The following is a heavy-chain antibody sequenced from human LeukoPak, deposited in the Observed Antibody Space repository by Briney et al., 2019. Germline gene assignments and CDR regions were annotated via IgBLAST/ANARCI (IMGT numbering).Heavy chain of an antibody. CDR2: IYHSGST. CDR3: ARAPLPHRSFGVVSYYFDY. Sequence: SSETLSLTCAVSGGSISSGGYSWSWIRQPPGKGLEWIGYIYHSGSTYYNPSLKSRVTISVDRSKNQFSLKLSSVTAADTAVYYCARAPLPHRSFGVVSYYFDYWGQGTLVTVSS. J-gene: IGHJ4*02. V-gene: IGHV4-30-2*01. D-gene: IGHD3-3*01. CDR1: GGSISSGGYS.